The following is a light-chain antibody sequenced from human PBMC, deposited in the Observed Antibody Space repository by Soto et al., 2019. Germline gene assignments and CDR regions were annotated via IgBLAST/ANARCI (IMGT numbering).Light chain of an antibody. Sequence: EIVMTQSPATLSVSPGGRATLSCRASQTISDTLAWYQQKPGQAPRLLIHGASTRATGFPARFSGSESGTDFTLTISSLQSEDFAVYYCLQYNNWPWTFGQGTKVEIK. V-gene: IGKV3-15*01. CDR1: QTISDT. CDR3: LQYNNWPWT. J-gene: IGKJ1*01. CDR2: GAS.